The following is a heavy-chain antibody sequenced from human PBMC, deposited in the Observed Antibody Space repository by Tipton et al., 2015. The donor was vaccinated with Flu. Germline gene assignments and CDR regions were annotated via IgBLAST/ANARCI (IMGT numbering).Heavy chain of an antibody. CDR2: INHSGST. CDR1: GGSFSGYY. V-gene: IGHV4-34*01. CDR3: ASLRCSSTSCYPPPYGMDG. Sequence: TLSLTCAVYGGSFSGYYWSWIRQPPGKGLEWIGEINHSGSTNYNPSLKSRVTISVDTSKNQFSLKLSSVAAADTAVYYCASLRCSSTSCYPPPYGMDGWGQGTTVTVSS. J-gene: IGHJ6*02. D-gene: IGHD2-2*01.